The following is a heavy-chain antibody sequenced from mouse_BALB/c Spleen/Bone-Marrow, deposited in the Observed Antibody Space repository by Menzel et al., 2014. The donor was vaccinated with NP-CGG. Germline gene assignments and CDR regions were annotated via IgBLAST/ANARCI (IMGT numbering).Heavy chain of an antibody. D-gene: IGHD4-1*01. Sequence: EVKLEESGGGLGQPGGSRKLSCAASGFTFSSFGMHWVRQAPERGLEWVAYISSGSSTIFYADTVKGRFTIFRDNPKNTLFLQMTSLRSEDTAMYYCTRGGNWEDFDYWGQGTTLTVSS. J-gene: IGHJ2*01. CDR1: GFTFSSFG. V-gene: IGHV5-17*02. CDR2: ISSGSSTI. CDR3: TRGGNWEDFDY.